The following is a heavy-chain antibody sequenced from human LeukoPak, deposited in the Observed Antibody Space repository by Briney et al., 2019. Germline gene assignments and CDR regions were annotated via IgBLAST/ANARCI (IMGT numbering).Heavy chain of an antibody. J-gene: IGHJ6*04. CDR3: ARDWDYYGASYGMDV. CDR1: GFTFSSYG. V-gene: IGHV3-33*01. D-gene: IGHD4/OR15-4a*01. Sequence: GGSLRLSCAASGFTFSSYGTHWVRQAPGKGLEWVAVIWYDGSNKYYADSVKGRFTISRDNSKNTLYLQMNSLRAEDTAVYYCARDWDYYGASYGMDVWGKGTTVTVSS. CDR2: IWYDGSNK.